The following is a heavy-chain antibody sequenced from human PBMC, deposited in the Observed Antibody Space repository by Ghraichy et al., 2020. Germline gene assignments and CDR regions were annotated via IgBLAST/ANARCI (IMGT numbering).Heavy chain of an antibody. Sequence: SQTLSLTCAVSGGSISSSSYYWGWIRQPPGKGLEWIGSIYYSGSTYYNPSLKSRVTISVDTSKNQFSLKLSSVTAADTAVYYCASPSSGYHGAFDIWGQGTMVTVSS. CDR1: GGSISSSSYY. D-gene: IGHD3-22*01. V-gene: IGHV4-39*01. CDR3: ASPSSGYHGAFDI. CDR2: IYYSGST. J-gene: IGHJ3*02.